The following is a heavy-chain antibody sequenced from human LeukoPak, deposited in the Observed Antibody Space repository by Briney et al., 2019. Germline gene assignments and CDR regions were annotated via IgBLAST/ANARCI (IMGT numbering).Heavy chain of an antibody. CDR1: GFSLITNGVG. J-gene: IGHJ4*02. CDR2: IYWDDYK. Sequence: ESGPTLVNPTQTLTLTCTFSGFSLITNGVGVGWIRQPPGKALEWLALIYWDDYKRYSPSLNNRVTITKDTSKNQVVVTVTNMDPVDTATYYCAQRSRGPLEYWGQGILVTVSS. V-gene: IGHV2-5*02. D-gene: IGHD5-24*01. CDR3: AQRSRGPLEY.